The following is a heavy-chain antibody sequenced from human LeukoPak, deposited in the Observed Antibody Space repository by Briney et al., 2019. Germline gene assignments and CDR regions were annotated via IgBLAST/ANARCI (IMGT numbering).Heavy chain of an antibody. Sequence: SETLSLTCTDSGGSISSYYWSWIRQPPGKGLEWIGYIYYSGSTNYNPSLKSRVTISVDTSKNQFSLKLSSVTAADTAVYYCARLSFFRGSYVFDYWGQGTLVTVSS. V-gene: IGHV4-59*01. CDR3: ARLSFFRGSYVFDY. D-gene: IGHD1-26*01. CDR1: GGSISSYY. J-gene: IGHJ4*02. CDR2: IYYSGST.